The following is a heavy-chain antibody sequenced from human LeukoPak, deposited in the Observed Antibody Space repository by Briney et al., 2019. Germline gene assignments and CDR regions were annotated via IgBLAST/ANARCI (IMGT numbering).Heavy chain of an antibody. CDR2: INPADSHI. D-gene: IGHD3-16*01. CDR1: GYDFAAYW. J-gene: IGHJ4*02. CDR3: ARHYSYAWFGY. Sequence: GESLKISCKGSGYDFAAYWIAWVRQMPGKGLEWMGNINPADSHITYRPSFQGQVTISVDKSISTAYLQWSSLKASDSAMYYCARHYSYAWFGYWGQGSLVTVSS. V-gene: IGHV5-51*01.